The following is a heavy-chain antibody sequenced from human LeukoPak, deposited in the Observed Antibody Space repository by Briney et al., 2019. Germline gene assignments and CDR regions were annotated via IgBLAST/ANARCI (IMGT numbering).Heavy chain of an antibody. CDR1: GGSFSGYY. D-gene: IGHD5-24*01. CDR3: ARGSGWLQLSFDY. CDR2: INHSGST. Sequence: PSETLSLTCAVYGGSFSGYYWSWIRQPPGKGREWFGEINHSGSTKYNPSLKSRVTISVDTSKNEFSLKLSSVTAADTAVYYCARGSGWLQLSFDYWGQGTLVTVSS. J-gene: IGHJ4*02. V-gene: IGHV4-34*01.